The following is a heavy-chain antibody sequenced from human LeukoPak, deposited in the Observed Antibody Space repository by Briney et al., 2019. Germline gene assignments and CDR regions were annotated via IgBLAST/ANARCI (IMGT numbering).Heavy chain of an antibody. CDR2: IYTSGST. D-gene: IGHD6-13*01. Sequence: ASETLSLTCTVSGGSISSGSYYWSWIRQPAGKGLEWIGRIYTSGSTNYNPSLKSRVTISVDTSKNQFSLKLSSVTAADTAVYYCTGYSSSWYGVDAFDIWGQGTMVTVSS. CDR1: GGSISSGSYY. V-gene: IGHV4-61*02. J-gene: IGHJ3*02. CDR3: TGYSSSWYGVDAFDI.